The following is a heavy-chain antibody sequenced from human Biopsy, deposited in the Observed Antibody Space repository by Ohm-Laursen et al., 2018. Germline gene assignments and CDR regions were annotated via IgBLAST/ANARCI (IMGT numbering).Heavy chain of an antibody. CDR1: GYTLTALS. D-gene: IGHD1-1*01. J-gene: IGHJ4*02. Sequence: SVNVSCKASGYTLTALSMHWVRQAPGRGLEWMGGFAPENGKTIYAQKFQGRITMTEDTSTDTAYMELSSLRSEDTAVYYCAADINVWNVNYWGQGTQVTVSS. V-gene: IGHV1-24*01. CDR3: AADINVWNVNY. CDR2: FAPENGKT.